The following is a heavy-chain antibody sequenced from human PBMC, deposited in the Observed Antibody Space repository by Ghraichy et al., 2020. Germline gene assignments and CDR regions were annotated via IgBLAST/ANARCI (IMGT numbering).Heavy chain of an antibody. D-gene: IGHD1-26*01. Sequence: GESLRLSCAASGFTFSSYAMSWVRQAPGKGLEWVSGISGSGGSTYYADSVKGRFTISRDNSKNTLYLQMNSLRAEDTAIYYCAKGAGGEYYFDYWGQGTLVTDSS. CDR3: AKGAGGEYYFDY. V-gene: IGHV3-23*01. CDR1: GFTFSSYA. CDR2: ISGSGGST. J-gene: IGHJ4*02.